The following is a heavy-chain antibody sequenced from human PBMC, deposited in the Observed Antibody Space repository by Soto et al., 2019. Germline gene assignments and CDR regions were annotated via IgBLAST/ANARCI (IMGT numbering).Heavy chain of an antibody. Sequence: SETLSLTCTVSGGSISSSSYYWGWIRQPPGKGLEWIGSIYYSGSTYYNPSLKSRVTISVDTSKNQFSLKLSSVTAADTAVYYCARVGSSSSGGMVRYYYYYMDVWGKGTTVTVSS. CDR3: ARVGSSSSGGMVRYYYYYMDV. CDR2: IYYSGST. D-gene: IGHD6-6*01. CDR1: GGSISSSSYY. V-gene: IGHV4-39*07. J-gene: IGHJ6*03.